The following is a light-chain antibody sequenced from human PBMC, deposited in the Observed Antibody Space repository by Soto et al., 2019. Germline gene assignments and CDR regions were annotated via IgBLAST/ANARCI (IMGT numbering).Light chain of an antibody. CDR3: SSYTSSSTYV. CDR2: EVS. J-gene: IGLJ1*01. CDR1: SSDVGGYNY. Sequence: QSVLTQPACVSVSPGQSITISCTGTSSDVGGYNYVSWYQQHPGKAPKLMIYEVSNRPSGVSNRCSGSKSGNTASLTISGLQAEDEADYYCSSYTSSSTYVFGTGTKVTVL. V-gene: IGLV2-14*01.